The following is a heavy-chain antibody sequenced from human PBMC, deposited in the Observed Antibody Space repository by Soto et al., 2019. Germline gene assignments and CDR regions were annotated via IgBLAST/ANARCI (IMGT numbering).Heavy chain of an antibody. CDR3: TTTYSFDSD. V-gene: IGHV3-15*07. CDR1: GFTFSNTW. CDR2: IKSKTDGGTT. D-gene: IGHD3-22*01. J-gene: IGHJ4*02. Sequence: GGSLRLSCAASGFTFSNTWMNWVRQAPGKGLEWVGRIKSKTDGGTTDYAAPVKGRFTILRDDSKSTLYLQMDSLKTEDTGVYYCTTTYSFDSDWGQGTLVTVSS.